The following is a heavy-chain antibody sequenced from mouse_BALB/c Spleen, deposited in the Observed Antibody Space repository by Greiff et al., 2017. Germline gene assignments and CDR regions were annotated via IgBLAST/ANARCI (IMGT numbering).Heavy chain of an antibody. V-gene: IGHV14-3*02. J-gene: IGHJ3*01. CDR3: ARWDYYGSSY. CDR2: IDPANGNT. D-gene: IGHD1-1*01. CDR1: GFNIKDTY. Sequence: VQLQQPGAELVKPGASVKLSCTASGFNIKDTYMHWVKQRPEQGLEWIGRIDPANGNTKYDPKFQGKATITADTSSNTAYLQLSSLTSEDTAVYYCARWDYYGSSYWGQGTLVTVSA.